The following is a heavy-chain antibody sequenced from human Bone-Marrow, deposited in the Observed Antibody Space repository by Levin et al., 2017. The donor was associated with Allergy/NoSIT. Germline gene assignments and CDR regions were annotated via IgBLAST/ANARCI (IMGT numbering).Heavy chain of an antibody. CDR2: ISSSSSYI. Sequence: GGSLRLSCAASGFTFSSYSMNWVRQAPGKGLEWVSSISSSSSYIYYADSVKGRFTISRDNAKNSLYLQMNSLRAEDTAVYYCARYSGGKPPLYGMDVWGQGTTVTVSS. V-gene: IGHV3-21*01. J-gene: IGHJ6*02. CDR1: GFTFSSYS. CDR3: ARYSGGKPPLYGMDV. D-gene: IGHD3-10*01.